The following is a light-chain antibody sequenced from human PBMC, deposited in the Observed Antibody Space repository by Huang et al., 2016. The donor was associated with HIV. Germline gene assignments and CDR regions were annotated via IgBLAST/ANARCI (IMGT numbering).Light chain of an antibody. CDR2: AAS. V-gene: IGKV1-39*01. Sequence: DIQMTQSPSSLSGSVGVRVTITCRASQSMSNYLNWYQQIPGRAPKLLIYAASSLQSGVPVSFSGSGSGTDFTLTILSLQPEDFATYYCQQSYSTPHTFGQGTKLEIK. CDR3: QQSYSTPHT. CDR1: QSMSNY. J-gene: IGKJ2*01.